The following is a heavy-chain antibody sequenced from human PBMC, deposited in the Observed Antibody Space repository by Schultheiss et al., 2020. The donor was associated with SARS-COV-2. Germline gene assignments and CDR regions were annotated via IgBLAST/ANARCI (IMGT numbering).Heavy chain of an antibody. CDR1: GGSISSSSYY. CDR3: ARDLSITGTAGLYYFDY. Sequence: SETLSLTCTVSGGSISSSSYYWGWIRQPPGKGLEWIGSIYYSGSTNYNPSLKSRVTMSVDTSKNQFSLKLSSVTAADTAVYYCARDLSITGTAGLYYFDYWGQGTLVTVSS. V-gene: IGHV4-39*07. D-gene: IGHD1-20*01. CDR2: IYYSGST. J-gene: IGHJ4*02.